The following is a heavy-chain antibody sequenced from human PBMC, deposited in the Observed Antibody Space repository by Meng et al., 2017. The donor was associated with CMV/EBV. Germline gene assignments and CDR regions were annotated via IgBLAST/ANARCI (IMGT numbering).Heavy chain of an antibody. D-gene: IGHD2-2*01. Sequence: SETLSLTCAVYGGSFSGYYWSWIRQPPGKGLEWIGEINHSGSTNYNPSLKSRVTISVDTSKNQFPLKLSSVTAADTAVYYCARGFSHPRYCSSTSCYPADYYYGMDVWGQGTTVTVSS. CDR2: INHSGST. CDR1: GGSFSGYY. J-gene: IGHJ6*02. CDR3: ARGFSHPRYCSSTSCYPADYYYGMDV. V-gene: IGHV4-34*01.